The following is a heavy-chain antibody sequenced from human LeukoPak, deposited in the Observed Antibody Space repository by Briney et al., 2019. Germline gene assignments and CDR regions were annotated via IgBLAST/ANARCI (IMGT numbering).Heavy chain of an antibody. J-gene: IGHJ4*02. CDR2: IINTGTAT. D-gene: IGHD3-10*02. CDR1: GFTFYNHA. V-gene: IGHV3-23*01. CDR3: AKDRAYLRRGFDS. Sequence: GGSLRLSCAASGFTFYNHAMAWVRQAPGKGLEWVSSIINTGTATYHADSVKGRFTISRDNSRNTLVLQMNSLRAEDTALYYCAKDRAYLRRGFDSWGQGTLVTVSS.